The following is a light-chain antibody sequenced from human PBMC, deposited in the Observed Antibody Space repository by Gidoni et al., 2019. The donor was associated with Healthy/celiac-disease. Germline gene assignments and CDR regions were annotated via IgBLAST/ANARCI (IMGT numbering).Light chain of an antibody. J-gene: IGLJ2*01. CDR3: QAWDSSSVV. CDR2: QDS. Sequence: SYELTQPPSVYVSPGQTASITCSGDKLGDKYACWYQQKPGQSPVLVIYQDSKRPSGIPDRFSGSNSGNTATLTISGTQAMDEADYYCQAWDSSSVVFGGGTKLTVL. V-gene: IGLV3-1*01. CDR1: KLGDKY.